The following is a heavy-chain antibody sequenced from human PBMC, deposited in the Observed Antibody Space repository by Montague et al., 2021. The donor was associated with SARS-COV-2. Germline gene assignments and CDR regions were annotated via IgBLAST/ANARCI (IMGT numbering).Heavy chain of an antibody. CDR2: VYYSRSS. D-gene: IGHD1-26*01. V-gene: IGHV4-59*02. CDR1: GDSVSHDF. CDR3: VRDPAPSGSGTFYDY. J-gene: IGHJ4*02. Sequence: SETLSLTCTVSGDSVSHDFWTWIRQPPGKGLEWIGYVYYSRSSSYNPSHRGRVNIAVDTSKNQFSLRLSTVTAADTAIYYCVRDPAPSGSGTFYDYWGQGTLVAVSS.